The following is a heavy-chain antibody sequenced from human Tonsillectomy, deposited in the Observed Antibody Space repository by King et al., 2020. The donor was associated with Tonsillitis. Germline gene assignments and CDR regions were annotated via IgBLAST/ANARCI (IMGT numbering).Heavy chain of an antibody. J-gene: IGHJ4*02. CDR2: IYHSGST. V-gene: IGHV4-38-2*02. CDR1: GYSISSGYY. Sequence: QLQESGPGLVKPSETLSLTCTVSGYSISSGYYWGWIRQPPGKGLEWIGNIYHSGSTYYNPSLKSRVTISVDTSKNKFSLKLSSVTAADTAVYYCARQAKVTTTGTRWGQGTLVTVSS. CDR3: ARQAKVTTTGTR. D-gene: IGHD4-17*01.